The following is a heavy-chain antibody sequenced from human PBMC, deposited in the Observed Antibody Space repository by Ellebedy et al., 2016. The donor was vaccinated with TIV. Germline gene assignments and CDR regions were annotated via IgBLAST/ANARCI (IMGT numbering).Heavy chain of an antibody. J-gene: IGHJ6*03. V-gene: IGHV3-7*04. CDR1: GFTFSSYW. CDR3: ARASSSGWYFGNYYYMDV. CDR2: IKQDGSEK. Sequence: GESLKISXAASGFTFSSYWMSWVRQAPGKGLEWVANIKQDGSEKYYVDSVKGRFTISRDNAKNSLYLQMNSLRAEDTAVYYCARASSSGWYFGNYYYMDVWGKGTTVTVSS. D-gene: IGHD6-19*01.